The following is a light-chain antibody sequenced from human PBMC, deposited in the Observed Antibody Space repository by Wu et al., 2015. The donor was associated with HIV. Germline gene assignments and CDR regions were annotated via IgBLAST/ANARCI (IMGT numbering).Light chain of an antibody. CDR2: GAS. CDR1: QGVSSN. Sequence: EIVMTQSPATLSVSPGERATLSCRTSQGVSSNLAWYQQKPGQAPRLLIYGASTRATGIPARFSGSGSGTEFTLTISNMQSEDFAVYYCQQYNNWPRTFGQGTKVETK. J-gene: IGKJ1*01. V-gene: IGKV3-15*01. CDR3: QQYNNWPRT.